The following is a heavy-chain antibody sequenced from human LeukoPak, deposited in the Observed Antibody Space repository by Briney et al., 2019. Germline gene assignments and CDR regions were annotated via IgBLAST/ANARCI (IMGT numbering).Heavy chain of an antibody. D-gene: IGHD4-17*01. J-gene: IGHJ4*02. CDR2: IRQNGSEI. V-gene: IGHV3-7*03. Sequence: GGSLRLSCAASGFTFSSYAMSWVRQAPGKGLEWVANIRQNGSEIAYADSVKGRFTITRDNAKNSLYLQMNSLRAEDTALYYCAKARGMTTVTPRGLDYWGQGTLVTVSS. CDR3: AKARGMTTVTPRGLDY. CDR1: GFTFSSYA.